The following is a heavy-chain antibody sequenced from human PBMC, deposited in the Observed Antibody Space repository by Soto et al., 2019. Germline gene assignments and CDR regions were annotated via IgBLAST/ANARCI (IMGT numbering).Heavy chain of an antibody. D-gene: IGHD6-19*01. J-gene: IGHJ3*02. V-gene: IGHV1-69*12. CDR1: GGTFSSYA. Sequence: QVQLVQSGAEVKKPGSSVKVSCKASGGTFSSYAISWVRQAPGQGPEWMGGIIPIFGTANYAQKFQGRVTITADESTSTAYMELSSLRSEDTAVYYCARDNTGDSSGWHGAFDIWGQGTMVTVSS. CDR2: IIPIFGTA. CDR3: ARDNTGDSSGWHGAFDI.